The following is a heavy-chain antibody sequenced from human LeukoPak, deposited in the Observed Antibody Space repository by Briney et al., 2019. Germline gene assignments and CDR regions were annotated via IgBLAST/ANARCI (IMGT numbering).Heavy chain of an antibody. Sequence: GGSLRLSCAAFGFTFSNYAVSWVRQAPGKGLEWVSAVSGRDTSTYYTDSVKGRFTISRDNSKNTLYLQMNSLSAEDTAIYYCAKWGDYDVLTGYYDSDYWGQGTLVTVSS. CDR1: GFTFSNYA. J-gene: IGHJ4*02. CDR2: VSGRDTST. CDR3: AKWGDYDVLTGYYDSDY. D-gene: IGHD3-9*01. V-gene: IGHV3-23*01.